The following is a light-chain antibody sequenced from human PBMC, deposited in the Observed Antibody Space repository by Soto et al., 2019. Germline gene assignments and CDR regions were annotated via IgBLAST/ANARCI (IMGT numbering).Light chain of an antibody. Sequence: EIVLTQSPAPLSLSPGERATLSCGASQAVPSNYLAWYQQKPGQAPKLLIYDAANRLTGIPDRFSGSGSGTGFTLTISRLEPEDFAVYYCQQYGTSPYTFGQGTHLEI. CDR2: DAA. CDR3: QQYGTSPYT. CDR1: QAVPSNY. V-gene: IGKV3D-20*01. J-gene: IGKJ2*01.